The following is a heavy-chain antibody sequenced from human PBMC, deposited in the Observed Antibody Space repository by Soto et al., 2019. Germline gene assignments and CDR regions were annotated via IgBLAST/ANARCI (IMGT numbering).Heavy chain of an antibody. CDR2: IHHSGST. CDR1: CGSMHIRDW. V-gene: IGHV4-4*02. Sequence: QVQLHESGPGLVEPSGTLSLTCAVSCGSMHIRDWWSWVRQPPGKGLEWIGEIHHSGSTNYNPSLQSRVTISLDKSKNQFSLRLSSVTAADTAVYYCARKIYCMDVWCQGTTVTVSS. CDR3: ARKIYCMDV. J-gene: IGHJ6*02.